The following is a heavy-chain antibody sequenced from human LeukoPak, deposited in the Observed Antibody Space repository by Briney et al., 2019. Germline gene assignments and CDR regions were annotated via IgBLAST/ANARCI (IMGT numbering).Heavy chain of an antibody. D-gene: IGHD3-22*01. CDR3: ARDIYYYDSSGSRKFDY. Sequence: PGGSLRLSCAASGFTFTNYWMSWVRQAPGKGLELVANIKQDRSEKYYVDSVKGRFTISRDNAKNSLYLQMNSLRAEDTAVYYCARDIYYYDSSGSRKFDYWGQGTLVTVSS. CDR1: GFTFTNYW. J-gene: IGHJ4*02. V-gene: IGHV3-7*01. CDR2: IKQDRSEK.